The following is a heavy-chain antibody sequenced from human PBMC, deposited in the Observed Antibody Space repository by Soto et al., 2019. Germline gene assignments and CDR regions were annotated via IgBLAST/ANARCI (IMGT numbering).Heavy chain of an antibody. CDR1: GYTFSRYV. Sequence: QVHLVQSGAELKESGASVTVSCKAVGYTFSRYVMHWVRQAPGQRLEWMGWINGGNGNTKYSDKFQGRAIFTRDTSASTAYMELGRLISEDPAVYYWVRLLVAGSAPPFDYWGQGTLVTVAS. CDR3: VRLLVAGSAPPFDY. CDR2: INGGNGNT. D-gene: IGHD2-8*02. J-gene: IGHJ4*02. V-gene: IGHV1-3*01.